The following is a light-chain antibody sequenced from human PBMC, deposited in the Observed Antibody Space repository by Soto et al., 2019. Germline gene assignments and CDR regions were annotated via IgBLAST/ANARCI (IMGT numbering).Light chain of an antibody. Sequence: DIVMTQSPDSLAVSLGERATINCKSSQSVLYSSNNKNYLAWYQQKPGQPPKLLIYWASTRESGVPARFSGSGSGTDFTLTISSLQAEEVAVYYCQQYYSTPSFGPGTKVDIK. CDR1: QSVLYSSNNKNY. CDR3: QQYYSTPS. CDR2: WAS. V-gene: IGKV4-1*01. J-gene: IGKJ3*01.